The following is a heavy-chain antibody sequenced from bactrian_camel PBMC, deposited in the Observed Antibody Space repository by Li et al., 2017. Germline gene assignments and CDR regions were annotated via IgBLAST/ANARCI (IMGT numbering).Heavy chain of an antibody. V-gene: IGHV3S6*01. CDR1: GFTYRTSC. J-gene: IGHJ4*01. CDR3: QKRSGATWER. CDR2: ISRGSTNT. Sequence: VQLVESGGGSAQSGGSLRLSCAASGFTYRTSCMGWFRQTSGKEREGVACISRGSTNTQYLDFVKGRFTISRDNAKNTLYLQLNSLRTEDTAMYYCQKRSGATWERGGPGTQVTVS. D-gene: IGHD3*01.